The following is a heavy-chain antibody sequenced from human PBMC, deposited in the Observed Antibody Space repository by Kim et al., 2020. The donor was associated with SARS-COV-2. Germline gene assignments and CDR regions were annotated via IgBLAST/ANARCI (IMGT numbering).Heavy chain of an antibody. CDR2: ISYDGSNK. CDR3: AKDNPGWFDP. CDR1: GFTFSSYG. J-gene: IGHJ5*02. V-gene: IGHV3-30*18. Sequence: GGSLRLSCAASGFTFSSYGMHWVRQAPGKGLEWVAVISYDGSNKYYADSVKGRFTISRDNSKNTLYLQMNSLRAEDTAVYYCAKDNPGWFDPWGQGTLVTVSS.